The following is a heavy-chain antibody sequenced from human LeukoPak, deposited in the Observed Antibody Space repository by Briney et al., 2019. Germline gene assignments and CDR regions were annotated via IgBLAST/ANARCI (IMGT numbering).Heavy chain of an antibody. CDR2: ISGSGGYT. CDR1: GFTFWNSA. J-gene: IGHJ5*02. CDR3: AKVKYDYGDPVGWFDP. D-gene: IGHD4-17*01. V-gene: IGHV3-23*01. Sequence: GGSLRLSCAASGFTFWNSAITWVRQAPGKGLEWVAHISGSGGYTYYADSVRGRFTISRDNSNNTLYLQMNSLRGEDTAVYYCAKVKYDYGDPVGWFDPWGRGALVTVSS.